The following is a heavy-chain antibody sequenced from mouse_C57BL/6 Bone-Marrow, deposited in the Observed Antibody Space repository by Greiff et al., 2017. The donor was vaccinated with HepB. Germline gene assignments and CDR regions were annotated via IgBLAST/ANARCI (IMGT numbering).Heavy chain of an antibody. J-gene: IGHJ2*01. D-gene: IGHD1-1*01. V-gene: IGHV1-55*01. CDR2: IYPGSGST. Sequence: QVQLQQSGAELVKPGASVKMSCKASGYTFTSYWITWVKQRPGQGLEWIGDIYPGSGSTNYNEKFKSKATLTVDTSSSTAYMQLSSLTSEDSAVYYCASRVITTVVATDYWGQGTTLTVSS. CDR1: GYTFTSYW. CDR3: ASRVITTVVATDY.